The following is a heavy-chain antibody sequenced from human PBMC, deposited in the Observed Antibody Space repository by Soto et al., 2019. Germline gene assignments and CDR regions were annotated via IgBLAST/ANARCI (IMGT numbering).Heavy chain of an antibody. CDR2: IIPILGIA. Sequence: QVQLVQSGAEVKKPGSSVKVSCKASGGTFSSYTISWVRQAPGQGLEWMGRIIPILGIANYAQKFEGRGTITADKSPSTAYMELSSLSSEDTAVYYCARDRVVVPAAISYFDYWGQGTLVTVSS. V-gene: IGHV1-69*08. J-gene: IGHJ4*02. CDR3: ARDRVVVPAAISYFDY. CDR1: GGTFSSYT. D-gene: IGHD2-2*01.